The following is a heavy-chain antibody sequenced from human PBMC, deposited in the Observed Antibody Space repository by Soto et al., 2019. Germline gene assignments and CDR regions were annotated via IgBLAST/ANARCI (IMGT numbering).Heavy chain of an antibody. J-gene: IGHJ4*02. D-gene: IGHD2-15*01. CDR1: GFSFSDYA. CDR2: IRTKIYRETT. V-gene: IGHV3-49*04. Sequence: AGGSLRLSCTASGFSFSDYAVSWVRQAPGKGLEWVSSIRTKIYRETTQYAASVKGRFTISRDDSESTAYLQMNSLKTEDTAVYYCARDIFDATGKYFDFWGRGTLVTAPQ. CDR3: ARDIFDATGKYFDF.